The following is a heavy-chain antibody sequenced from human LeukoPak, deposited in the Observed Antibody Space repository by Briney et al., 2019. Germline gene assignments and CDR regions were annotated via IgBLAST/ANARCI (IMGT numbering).Heavy chain of an antibody. D-gene: IGHD3-10*01. CDR3: ARRHRDSERGGYYYYYMDV. J-gene: IGHJ6*03. V-gene: IGHV3-11*04. CDR2: LSHTGATI. CDR1: GFTFSDYY. Sequence: PGGSLRLSCAASGFTFSDYYMTWIRQAPGKGLEWVSYLSHTGATIYYADSVKGRFTISRDNAKNSLYLQMNSLRAEDTAVYYCARRHRDSERGGYYYYYMDVWGKGTTVTVSS.